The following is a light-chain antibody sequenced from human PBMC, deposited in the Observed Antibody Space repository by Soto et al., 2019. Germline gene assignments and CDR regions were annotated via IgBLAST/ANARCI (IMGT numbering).Light chain of an antibody. CDR1: LSIASF. Sequence: DVQMTQSPSSLSASVGDRVTITCRASLSIASFLNWYQQRPGTAPKLLIYATSHLESGVPSRFSGRGSATDFTLSIISLQPEDFATYFCQQTYSMPVTFGQGTKLE. CDR2: ATS. CDR3: QQTYSMPVT. V-gene: IGKV1-39*01. J-gene: IGKJ2*01.